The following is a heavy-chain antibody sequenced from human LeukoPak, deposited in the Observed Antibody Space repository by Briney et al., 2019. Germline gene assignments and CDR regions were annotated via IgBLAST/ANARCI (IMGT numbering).Heavy chain of an antibody. Sequence: GALRLSCAASGFTFSNPWMRWVRQAPGKWLEWVGRIKSKTDGGTTDYAAPVKGRFTISRDDSKNTLYLQMNSLKTEDTAVYYCTTGYGDNYYYYGMDVWGQGTTVTVSS. CDR1: GFTFSNPW. CDR2: IKSKTDGGTT. CDR3: TTGYGDNYYYYGMDV. V-gene: IGHV3-15*01. J-gene: IGHJ6*02. D-gene: IGHD4-17*01.